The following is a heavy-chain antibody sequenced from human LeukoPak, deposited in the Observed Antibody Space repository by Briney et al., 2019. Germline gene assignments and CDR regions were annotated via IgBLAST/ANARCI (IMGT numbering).Heavy chain of an antibody. CDR2: IYPGGSDP. J-gene: IGHJ4*02. D-gene: IGHD2-15*01. CDR1: GYSFTNYW. CDR3: ARHVREDTRLLAY. Sequence: GESLKISCKGSGYSFTNYWIGWVRQMPGKGLEWMGIIYPGGSDPRYSPSFQGQVTISADKSISTAYLQWSSLKASDTAMYYCARHVREDTRLLAYGGLGTLVTVSS. V-gene: IGHV5-51*01.